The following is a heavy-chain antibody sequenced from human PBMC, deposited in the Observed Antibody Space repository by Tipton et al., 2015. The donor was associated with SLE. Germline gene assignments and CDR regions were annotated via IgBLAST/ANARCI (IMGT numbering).Heavy chain of an antibody. CDR3: ARIIVVDGAATNYFDY. J-gene: IGHJ4*02. Sequence: GLVKPSETLSLTCAVSGGSIRSSTSYWVWIRQPPGKGLEWIGSINYSGNTYYDPSLKSRVTISVDTSKNQFSLKLSSVTAAGTAVYYCARIIVVDGAATNYFDYWGQGTLVTVSS. D-gene: IGHD2-15*01. V-gene: IGHV4-39*07. CDR2: INYSGNT. CDR1: GGSIRSSTSY.